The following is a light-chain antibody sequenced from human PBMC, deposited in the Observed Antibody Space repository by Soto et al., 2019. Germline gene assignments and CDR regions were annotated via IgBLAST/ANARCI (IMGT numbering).Light chain of an antibody. CDR3: QQRSQWPPMT. V-gene: IGKV3-11*01. J-gene: IGKJ5*01. Sequence: EIEMTQSPGTRSVSPGESATLSCRASQRISTYLAWYQVKPGQAPRLLIYDASIRATGVPARFSGSGSGTDFSLTISSLEPEDVAVYYCQQRSQWPPMTFGQGTRLEIK. CDR2: DAS. CDR1: QRISTY.